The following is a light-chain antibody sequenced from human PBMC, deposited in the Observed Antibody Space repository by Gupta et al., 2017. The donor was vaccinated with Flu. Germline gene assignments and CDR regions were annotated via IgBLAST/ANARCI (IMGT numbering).Light chain of an antibody. V-gene: IGKV1-39*01. CDR1: QNIKNS. J-gene: IGKJ4*01. Sequence: DIQMTQSPSSLSASVGDRVTIICRASQNIKNSLNWYQQKPGKAPKLLIHSVSTLESGVPSRFRGSGSGPDFTLTISSLQPEDFATYYCQHRISCPFSFGRGTKV. CDR3: QHRISCPFS. CDR2: SVS.